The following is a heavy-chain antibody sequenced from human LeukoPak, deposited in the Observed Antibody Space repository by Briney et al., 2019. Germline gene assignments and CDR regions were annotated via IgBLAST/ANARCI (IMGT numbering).Heavy chain of an antibody. CDR1: GFTFSNYN. D-gene: IGHD1-26*01. Sequence: GGSLRLSCAAFGFTFSNYNMNWVRQAPGKGLGWISYISGSSSTIYYADSVKGRFTISRDSAKNSLYLQMNSLRDEDTAVYYCATSGELLFDYWGQGTLVTVSS. J-gene: IGHJ4*02. V-gene: IGHV3-48*02. CDR3: ATSGELLFDY. CDR2: ISGSSSTI.